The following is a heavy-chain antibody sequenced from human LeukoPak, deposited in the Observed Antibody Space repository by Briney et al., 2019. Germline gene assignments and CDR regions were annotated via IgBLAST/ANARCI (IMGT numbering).Heavy chain of an antibody. Sequence: GGSLRLSCAASGFTFSSYAMHWVRQAPGKGLEWVAVISYDGSNKYYADSVKGRFTISRDNSKNTLYLQMNSLRAEDTAVYYCAKTSYCSSTSCYYGEYMDVWGKGTTVTISS. V-gene: IGHV3-30*04. CDR2: ISYDGSNK. D-gene: IGHD2-2*01. J-gene: IGHJ6*03. CDR1: GFTFSSYA. CDR3: AKTSYCSSTSCYYGEYMDV.